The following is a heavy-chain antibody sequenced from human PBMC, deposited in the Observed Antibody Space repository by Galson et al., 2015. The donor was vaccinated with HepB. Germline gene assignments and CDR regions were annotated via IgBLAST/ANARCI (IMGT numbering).Heavy chain of an antibody. Sequence: ETLSLTCTVSGGSISSYYWSWIRQPPGKGLEWIGYIYYSGSTNYNPSLKSRVTISVDTSKNQFSLKLSSVTAADTAVYYCAGTVTNYYGMDVWGQGTTVTVSS. CDR3: AGTVTNYYGMDV. CDR1: GGSISSYY. D-gene: IGHD4-17*01. CDR2: IYYSGST. V-gene: IGHV4-59*08. J-gene: IGHJ6*02.